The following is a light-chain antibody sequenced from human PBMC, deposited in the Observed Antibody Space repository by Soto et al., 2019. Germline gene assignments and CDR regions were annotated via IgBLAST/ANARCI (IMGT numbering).Light chain of an antibody. J-gene: IGKJ1*01. CDR2: MIS. V-gene: IGKV2-30*01. CDR1: QGLVYSDGNTY. CDR3: MQGTHWPWT. Sequence: DVVMTQSPLSLPVTLGQSASISCKSTQGLVYSDGNTYLNWFHQRPDQSPRRLIYMISKRDSGVPDRFSGSGSGTDFTLTISRVEAEDVGVFYCMQGTHWPWTFGQGTKVEMK.